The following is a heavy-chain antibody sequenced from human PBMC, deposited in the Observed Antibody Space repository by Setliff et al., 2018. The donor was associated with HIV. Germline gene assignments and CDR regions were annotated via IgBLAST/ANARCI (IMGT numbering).Heavy chain of an antibody. Sequence: SETLSLTCTVSGGSISSSNYYWGWIRQPPGKGLEWIGSIYYSGSTNYNPSLKSRVTISVDTSKSQFSLKLSSVTAADTAVYYCARLKGYSRGWYFDYWGQGTLVTVSS. CDR3: ARLKGYSRGWYFDY. CDR1: GGSISSSNYY. D-gene: IGHD6-19*01. V-gene: IGHV4-39*07. CDR2: IYYSGST. J-gene: IGHJ4*02.